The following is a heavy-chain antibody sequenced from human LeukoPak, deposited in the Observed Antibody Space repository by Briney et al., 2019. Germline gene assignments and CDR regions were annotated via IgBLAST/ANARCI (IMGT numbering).Heavy chain of an antibody. Sequence: PSETLSLTCTVSGGSISSYYWSWIRQPAGKGLEWIGRIYTSGSTNYNPSLKSRVTMSVDTSKNQFSLKLSSVTAADTAVYYCARVMDSSGYYPFDYWGQGTLVTVSS. D-gene: IGHD3-22*01. V-gene: IGHV4-4*07. CDR1: GGSISSYY. CDR2: IYTSGST. J-gene: IGHJ4*02. CDR3: ARVMDSSGYYPFDY.